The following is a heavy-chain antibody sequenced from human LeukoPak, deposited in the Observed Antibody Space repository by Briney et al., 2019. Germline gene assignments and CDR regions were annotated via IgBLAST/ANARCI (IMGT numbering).Heavy chain of an antibody. CDR2: ISYDGSNK. D-gene: IGHD3-10*01. V-gene: IGHV3-30*18. Sequence: GGSLRLSCATSGFTFSNYGMHWVRQAPGKGLEWVAVISYDGSNKYYADSVKGRFTISRDNSKNTLYLQMNSLRAEDTAVYYCAKFYGSGNYYFDYWGQGTLVTVSS. CDR1: GFTFSNYG. J-gene: IGHJ4*02. CDR3: AKFYGSGNYYFDY.